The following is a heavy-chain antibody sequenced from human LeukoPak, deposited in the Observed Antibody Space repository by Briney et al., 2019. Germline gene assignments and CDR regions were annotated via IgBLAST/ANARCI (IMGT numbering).Heavy chain of an antibody. CDR3: AREAEYSSSWYRGRGYYFDY. Sequence: SETLSLTCTVSGGSISSYYWSWIRQPPGKGLGWIGYIYYSGSTNYNPSLKSRVTISVDTSKNQFSLKLSSVTAADTAVYYCAREAEYSSSWYRGRGYYFDYWGQGTLVTVSS. V-gene: IGHV4-59*01. D-gene: IGHD6-13*01. CDR2: IYYSGST. CDR1: GGSISSYY. J-gene: IGHJ4*02.